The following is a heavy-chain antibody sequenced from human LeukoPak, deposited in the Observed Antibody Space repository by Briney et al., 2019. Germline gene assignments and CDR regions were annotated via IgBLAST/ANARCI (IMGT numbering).Heavy chain of an antibody. CDR2: IIPIFGTA. Sequence: ASVKVSCKASGGTFSSYAISWVRQAPGQGLEWMGGIIPIFGTANYAQKFQGRVTITTDESTSTAYMELSSLRSEDTAVYYCARGGDYQISRGVYYYYMDVWGKGTTVTVSS. J-gene: IGHJ6*03. D-gene: IGHD4-17*01. V-gene: IGHV1-69*05. CDR3: ARGGDYQISRGVYYYYMDV. CDR1: GGTFSSYA.